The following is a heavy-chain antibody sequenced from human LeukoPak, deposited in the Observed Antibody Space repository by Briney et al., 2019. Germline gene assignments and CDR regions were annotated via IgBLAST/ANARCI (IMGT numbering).Heavy chain of an antibody. D-gene: IGHD5-24*01. Sequence: GASVKVSCKASGYTFTGYYMHWVRQAPGQGLEWMGWINPNSGGTNYAQKFQGRVTMTRDTSISTAYMELSRLRSDDTAVYYCAKDHSDGYALYFDYRGQGTLVTVSS. CDR2: INPNSGGT. CDR3: AKDHSDGYALYFDY. V-gene: IGHV1-2*02. J-gene: IGHJ4*02. CDR1: GYTFTGYY.